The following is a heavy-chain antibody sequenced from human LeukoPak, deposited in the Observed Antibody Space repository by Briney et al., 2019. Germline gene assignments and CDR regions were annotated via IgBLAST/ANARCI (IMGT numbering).Heavy chain of an antibody. CDR3: ARHVLLWLGEHNYAFDI. Sequence: SETLSPTCTVSGGSISSYYWSWIRQPPGKGLEWIGEISHVGITNYSPSVQSRIKISIDPSNNQVSLKLTSLTAADTALYYCARHVLLWLGEHNYAFDIWGRGTMVAVSS. CDR2: ISHVGIT. D-gene: IGHD3-10*01. CDR1: GGSISSYY. J-gene: IGHJ3*02. V-gene: IGHV4-34*01.